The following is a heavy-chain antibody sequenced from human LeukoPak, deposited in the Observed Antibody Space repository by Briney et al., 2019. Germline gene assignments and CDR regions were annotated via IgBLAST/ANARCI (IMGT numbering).Heavy chain of an antibody. CDR1: GPIVSTNY. CDR3: VREDLGVDY. CDR2: LYVNENR. Sequence: GGSLRLSCAVSGPIVSTNYMSWVRQAPGKGLEWISILYVNENRYYADSVKGRFTISRDTSKNTLYLQMNSLRAEDTAMYYCVREDLGVDYWGQGTLVTVSS. D-gene: IGHD1-26*01. J-gene: IGHJ4*02. V-gene: IGHV3-53*01.